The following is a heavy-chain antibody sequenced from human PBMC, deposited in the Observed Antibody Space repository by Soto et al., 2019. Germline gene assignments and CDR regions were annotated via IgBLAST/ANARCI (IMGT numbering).Heavy chain of an antibody. V-gene: IGHV4-59*01. CDR1: GGSIGTYY. CDR2: IYHTGRT. D-gene: IGHD5-12*01. Sequence: QVQLQESGPGLVKPSETLSLTCTVSGGSIGTYYWTWIRQSAVKGLEWIAYIYHTGRTNYNPSHKSRVTLSVDTSKNQFSLKLNSMTAADTAVYYCARGWGYSGHGDLEWYFDVWGRGTLVTVSS. CDR3: ARGWGYSGHGDLEWYFDV. J-gene: IGHJ2*01.